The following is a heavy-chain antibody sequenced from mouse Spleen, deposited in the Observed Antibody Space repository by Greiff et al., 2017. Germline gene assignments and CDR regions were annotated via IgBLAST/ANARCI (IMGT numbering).Heavy chain of an antibody. CDR2: ISYSGST. J-gene: IGHJ2*01. CDR3: AREGHYYGFDY. CDR1: GYSITSGYD. V-gene: IGHV3-1*01. D-gene: IGHD1-2*01. Sequence: EVQLQQSGPGMVKPSQSLSLTCTVTGYSITSGYDWHWIRHFPGNKLEWMGYISYSGSTNYNPSLKSRISITHDTSKNHFFLKLNSVTTEDTATYYCAREGHYYGFDYWGQGTTLTVSS.